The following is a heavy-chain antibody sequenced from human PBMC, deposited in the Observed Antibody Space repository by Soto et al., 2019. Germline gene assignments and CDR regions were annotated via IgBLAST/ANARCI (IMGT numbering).Heavy chain of an antibody. CDR3: AKEGVREGLDV. CDR1: GYTFTNHG. CDR2: INPYNANT. V-gene: IGHV1-18*04. Sequence: ASVKVSCKTSGYTFTNHGINWVRQAPGQGLEWMGWINPYNANTNYAQKLQGRVTMTTDTSTSTAYMDLRSLKSDDTAVYYCAKEGVREGLDVWGQGTTVTVSS. J-gene: IGHJ6*02.